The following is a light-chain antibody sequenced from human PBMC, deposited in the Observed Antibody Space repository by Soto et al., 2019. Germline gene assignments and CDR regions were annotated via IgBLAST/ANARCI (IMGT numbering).Light chain of an antibody. J-gene: IGKJ5*01. CDR3: QHYDSLPIT. CDR2: GAS. Sequence: EIVMTQSPATLSVSPGERATLSCRASQSVSSNLAWYQHKPGQAPRLLIYGASTRATGIPARFSGSGSGTEFTLTISRLEPEDFAVFYCQHYDSLPITFGQGTRLEI. V-gene: IGKV3-15*01. CDR1: QSVSSN.